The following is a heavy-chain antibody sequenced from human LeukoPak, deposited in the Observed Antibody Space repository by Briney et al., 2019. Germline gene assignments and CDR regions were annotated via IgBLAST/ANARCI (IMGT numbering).Heavy chain of an antibody. CDR3: AKDRSGYYDY. CDR1: GFTFSSYG. J-gene: IGHJ4*02. Sequence: GGSLRLSCAASGFTFSSYGMHWVHQAPGKGLEWVAFIRYDGSNKYYADSVKGRFTISRDNSKNTLYLQMNSLRAEDTAVYYCAKDRSGYYDYWGQGTLVTVSS. D-gene: IGHD3-3*01. V-gene: IGHV3-30*02. CDR2: IRYDGSNK.